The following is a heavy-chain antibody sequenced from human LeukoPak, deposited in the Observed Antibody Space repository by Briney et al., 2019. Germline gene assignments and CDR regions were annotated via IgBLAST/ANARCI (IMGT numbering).Heavy chain of an antibody. CDR3: ARDGDSSGYYAAFDI. V-gene: IGHV3-33*01. CDR2: IGYDGSNK. D-gene: IGHD3-22*01. CDR1: GFTFSTYG. J-gene: IGHJ3*02. Sequence: GGSLRLSCAASGFTFSTYGMHWVRQAPGKGLEWVALIGYDGSNKYYADSVKGRFTISRDNSKNTLYLQMNSLRAEDTAVYYCARDGDSSGYYAAFDIWGQGTMVTVSS.